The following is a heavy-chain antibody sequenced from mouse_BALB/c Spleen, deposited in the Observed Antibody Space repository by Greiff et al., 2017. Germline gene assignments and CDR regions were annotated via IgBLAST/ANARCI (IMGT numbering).Heavy chain of an antibody. J-gene: IGHJ3*01. D-gene: IGHD2-4*01. V-gene: IGHV1S81*02. CDR2: INPSNGGT. CDR1: GYTFTSYY. CDR3: TRGDYDGFAY. Sequence: VQLQESGAELARPGASVKLSCKASGYTFTSYYMYWVKQRPGQGLEWIGEINPSNGGTNFNEKFKSKATLTVDKSSSTAYMQLSSLTSEDSAVYYCTRGDYDGFAYWGQGTLVTVSA.